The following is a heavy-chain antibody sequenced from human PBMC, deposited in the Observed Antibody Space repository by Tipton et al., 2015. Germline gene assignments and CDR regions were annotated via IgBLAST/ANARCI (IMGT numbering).Heavy chain of an antibody. J-gene: IGHJ5*02. CDR1: GGSISSGDYY. Sequence: TLSLTCTVSGGSISSGDYYWNWIRQHPGKGLEWIGCIYYSGNTYYNPSLKSRVTISVDTSKNQFSLKLSSVTAADTAVYYCARDRDVGATNYFDPWGQGTLVTVSS. D-gene: IGHD1-26*01. CDR2: IYYSGNT. CDR3: ARDRDVGATNYFDP. V-gene: IGHV4-31*03.